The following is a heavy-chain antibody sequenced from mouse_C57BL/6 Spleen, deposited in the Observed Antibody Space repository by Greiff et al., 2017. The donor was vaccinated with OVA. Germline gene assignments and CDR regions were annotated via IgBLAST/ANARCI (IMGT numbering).Heavy chain of an antibody. CDR1: GFTFSDYG. V-gene: IGHV5-17*01. J-gene: IGHJ3*01. CDR3: ARNGGYDGFAY. CDR2: ISSGSSTI. D-gene: IGHD2-2*01. Sequence: EVMLVESGGGLVKPGGSLKLSCAASGFTFSDYGMHWVRQAPEKGLEWVAYISSGSSTIYYADTVKGRFTISRDNAKNTLFLQMTSLRSEDTAMYYCARNGGYDGFAYWGQGTLVTVSA.